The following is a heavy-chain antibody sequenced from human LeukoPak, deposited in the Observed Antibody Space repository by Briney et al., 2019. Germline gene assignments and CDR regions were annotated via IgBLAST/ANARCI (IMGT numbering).Heavy chain of an antibody. J-gene: IGHJ4*02. V-gene: IGHV4-61*02. CDR2: IYTSGST. D-gene: IGHD6-13*01. Sequence: PSETLSLTCTVSGGSISSGSYYWSWIRQPAGKGLEWIGRIYTSGSTNYNPSLKSRVTISVDTSKNQFSLKLSSVTAADTAVYYCARDGIAAAGTFDCWGQGTLVTVSS. CDR3: ARDGIAAAGTFDC. CDR1: GGSISSGSYY.